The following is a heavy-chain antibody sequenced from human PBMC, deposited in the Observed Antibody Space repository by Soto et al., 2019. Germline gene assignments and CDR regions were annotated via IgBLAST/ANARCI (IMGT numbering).Heavy chain of an antibody. CDR1: GGSISSYY. J-gene: IGHJ6*02. CDR3: ARLGGRGDSSGYYPYYYYYCGMDV. D-gene: IGHD3-22*01. CDR2: IYYSGST. V-gene: IGHV4-59*01. Sequence: SETLSLTCTVSGGSISSYYWSWIRQPPGKGLEWIGYIYYSGSTNYNPSLKSRVTISVDTSKNQFSLKLSSVTAADTAVYHCARLGGRGDSSGYYPYYYYYCGMDVWGQGTTVTVS.